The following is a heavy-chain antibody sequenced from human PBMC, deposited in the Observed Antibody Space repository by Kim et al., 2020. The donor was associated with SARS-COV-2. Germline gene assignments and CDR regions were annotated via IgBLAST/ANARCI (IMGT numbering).Heavy chain of an antibody. J-gene: IGHJ3*02. Sequence: QKFQGRVTITAEKSTSTAYMELSSLRSEDTAVYYCARDIAVAGTAYAFDIWGQGTMVTVSS. V-gene: IGHV1-69*04. CDR3: ARDIAVAGTAYAFDI. D-gene: IGHD6-19*01.